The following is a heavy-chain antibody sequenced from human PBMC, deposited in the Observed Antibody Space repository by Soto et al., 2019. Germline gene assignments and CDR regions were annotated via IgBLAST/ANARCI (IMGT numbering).Heavy chain of an antibody. J-gene: IGHJ4*02. CDR2: RNQDGNED. CDR3: ARPGDVPHASLDY. Sequence: GGSLRLSCAASGFTFSSYWMNWVRQAPGKGLEWVANRNQDGNEDNLLDSVKDRFTISRGNAKNSLFLHMNSLRVDDTPVYYCARPGDVPHASLDYWGQGARVTAPQ. CDR1: GFTFSSYW. V-gene: IGHV3-7*01. D-gene: IGHD1-1*01.